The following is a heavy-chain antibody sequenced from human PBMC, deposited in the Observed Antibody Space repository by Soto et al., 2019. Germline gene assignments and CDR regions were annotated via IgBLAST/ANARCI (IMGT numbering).Heavy chain of an antibody. V-gene: IGHV3-7*01. CDR3: AKARIDL. J-gene: IGHJ2*01. CDR2: ISPDGSDK. CDR1: GFSCSSYW. Sequence: EVQLVESGGGLVQPGGSLRLSCAASGFSCSSYWMTWVLQAPGKGLEWGANISPDGSDKYYVDSVKGPFTISRDHDKNALYLQVNSLGVDETALYYCAKARIDLWCRGTLVTVSS.